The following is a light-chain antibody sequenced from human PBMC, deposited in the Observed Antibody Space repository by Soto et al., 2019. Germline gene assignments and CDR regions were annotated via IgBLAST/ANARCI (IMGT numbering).Light chain of an antibody. CDR3: TSYTSSCPDLV. CDR2: DVT. V-gene: IGLV2-14*03. J-gene: IGLJ3*02. Sequence: QSALTQPASVSGSPGQSITISCTGTSSDVGGYNYVSWYQLHPGKAPKLMIYDVTNRPSGVSNRFSGSKSGNTASLTISGLQAEDEADYYCTSYTSSCPDLVFGGGTKLTVL. CDR1: SSDVGGYNY.